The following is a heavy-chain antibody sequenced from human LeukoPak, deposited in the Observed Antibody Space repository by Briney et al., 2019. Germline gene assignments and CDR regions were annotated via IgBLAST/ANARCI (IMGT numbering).Heavy chain of an antibody. Sequence: GESLKISCKGSGYSFTSYWIGWVRPMPGKGLEGRWIIYTGDSYTRNSPSLQGQVNISADKSISTAYLQWSSLKASDTAMYYCTRRMVNSTKENWFDPWGEGTLVTVSS. CDR3: TRRMVNSTKENWFDP. D-gene: IGHD2/OR15-2a*01. J-gene: IGHJ5*02. CDR1: GYSFTSYW. V-gene: IGHV5-51*01. CDR2: IYTGDSYT.